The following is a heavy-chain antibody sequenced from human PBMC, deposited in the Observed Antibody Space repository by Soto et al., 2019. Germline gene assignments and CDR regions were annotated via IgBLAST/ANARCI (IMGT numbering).Heavy chain of an antibody. J-gene: IGHJ4*02. CDR2: IYPGDSDA. CDR1: GYNFISYW. Sequence: LKISCKASGYNFISYWIAWVRQMPGKGLEWMGIIYPGDSDATYSPSFEGQVTFSVDKSITTAYLQWISLKASDTAMYYCARQAYFGSGTYYSDYWGKGTQVTVSS. V-gene: IGHV5-51*01. D-gene: IGHD3-10*01. CDR3: ARQAYFGSGTYYSDY.